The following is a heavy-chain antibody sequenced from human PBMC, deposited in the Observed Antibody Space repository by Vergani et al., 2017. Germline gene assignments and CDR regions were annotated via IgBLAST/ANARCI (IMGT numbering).Heavy chain of an antibody. Sequence: EVQLLESGGGLVQPGGSLRLSCAASGFTFSSYAMSWVRQAPGKGLEWVSAISGSGGSTYYADSVKGRFTISRDNSKNTLYLQMNSLRAEDTAVYYCAKSNGWDWSGYAHYYYYMDVWGKGTTVTVSS. CDR1: GFTFSSYA. V-gene: IGHV3-23*01. D-gene: IGHD3-3*01. CDR3: AKSNGWDWSGYAHYYYYMDV. CDR2: ISGSGGST. J-gene: IGHJ6*03.